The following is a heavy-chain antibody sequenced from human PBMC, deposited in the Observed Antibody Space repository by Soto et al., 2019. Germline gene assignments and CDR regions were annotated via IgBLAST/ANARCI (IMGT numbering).Heavy chain of an antibody. CDR3: AKQAIVVEAAATDWYFDL. CDR2: ISGSGGST. CDR1: GFTFSSYA. D-gene: IGHD2-15*01. J-gene: IGHJ2*01. V-gene: IGHV3-23*01. Sequence: EVQLLESGGGLVQPGGSLRLSCAASGFTFSSYAMSWVRQAPGKGLEWVSAISGSGGSTYYADSVKGRFTISRDNSKNTLYLQMNSLRAEDTAVYYCAKQAIVVEAAATDWYFDLWGRGTLVTVSS.